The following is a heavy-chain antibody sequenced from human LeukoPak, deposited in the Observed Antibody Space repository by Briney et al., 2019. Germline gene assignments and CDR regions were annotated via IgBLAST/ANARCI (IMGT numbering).Heavy chain of an antibody. CDR3: AKAIWQQLGYYYGMDV. CDR1: GFTFSSYG. D-gene: IGHD6-13*01. J-gene: IGHJ6*02. CDR2: IKPDGSEN. V-gene: IGHV3-7*03. Sequence: GGSLRLSCAASGFTFSSYGMHWVRQAPGKGLEWVANIKPDGSENYSVDSVKGRFTISRDNAKNSLYLQMNSLRAEDTAVYYCAKAIWQQLGYYYGMDVWGQGTTVTVSS.